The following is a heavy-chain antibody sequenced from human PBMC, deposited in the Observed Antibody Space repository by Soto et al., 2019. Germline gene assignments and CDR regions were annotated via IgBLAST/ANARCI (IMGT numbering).Heavy chain of an antibody. CDR3: TTGFGVVIIPSDAFDI. V-gene: IGHV3-49*04. J-gene: IGHJ3*02. D-gene: IGHD3-3*01. Sequence: GGSLRLSCTASGFTFGDYAMSWVRQAPGKGLEWVGFIRSEAYGGTTEYAASVKGRFTISRDDSKSIAYLQMNSLKTEDTAVYYCTTGFGVVIIPSDAFDIWGQGTMVTVSS. CDR2: IRSEAYGGTT. CDR1: GFTFGDYA.